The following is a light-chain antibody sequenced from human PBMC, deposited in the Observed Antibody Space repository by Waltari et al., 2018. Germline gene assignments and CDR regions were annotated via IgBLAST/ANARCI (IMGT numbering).Light chain of an antibody. CDR2: GHD. CDR3: LSRDSSSTRV. J-gene: IGLJ2*01. V-gene: IGLV3-19*01. Sequence: SSELTQDPAVSVALGQTVRITCQGDSLRRYYASWYQQRPGQAPFLVLYGHDNRPSGIPDRFSGSTSGNTASLTITRAQAEDAGVYYCLSRDSSSTRVLGGGTTLTV. CDR1: SLRRYY.